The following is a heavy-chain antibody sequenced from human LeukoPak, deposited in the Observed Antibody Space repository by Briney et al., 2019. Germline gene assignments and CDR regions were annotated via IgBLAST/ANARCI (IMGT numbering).Heavy chain of an antibody. Sequence: SETLSLTCAVYGGSFSGYYWSWIRQPPGKGLEWIGYIYYSGSTNYNPSLKSRVTISVDTSKNQFSLKLSSVTAADTAVYYCARKRYSSSWYYFDYWGQGTLVTVSS. D-gene: IGHD6-13*01. J-gene: IGHJ4*02. CDR3: ARKRYSSSWYYFDY. CDR1: GGSFSGYY. V-gene: IGHV4-59*01. CDR2: IYYSGST.